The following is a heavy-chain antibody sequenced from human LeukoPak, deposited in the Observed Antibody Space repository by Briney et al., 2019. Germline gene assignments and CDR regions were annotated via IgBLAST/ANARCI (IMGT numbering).Heavy chain of an antibody. D-gene: IGHD2-21*02. J-gene: IGHJ1*01. CDR1: GYTFTGYY. CDR3: ARANLDDCGGVCDQYFQH. V-gene: IGHV1-2*02. Sequence: GASVKVSCKASGYTFTGYYMHWVRQAPGQGLVWMGWINPNSGGTNFAQKFQGRVTLTRDTSINTAYMEPSSLRSDDTAVYYCARANLDDCGGVCDQYFQHWGQGTLVTVSS. CDR2: INPNSGGT.